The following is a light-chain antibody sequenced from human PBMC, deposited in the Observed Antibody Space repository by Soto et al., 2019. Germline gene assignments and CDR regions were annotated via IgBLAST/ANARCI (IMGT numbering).Light chain of an antibody. CDR2: YDH. J-gene: IGLJ3*02. CDR1: NSNIGAGTNP. V-gene: IGLV1-36*01. Sequence: QPVLTQPPSVSQAPRQRVTISCSGSNSNIGAGTNPVNWYQQLPGKAPKLLIYYDHLLPSGVSDRFSGSRSGTSASLAISGLQSEDEADYYCSAWDDTLNGWVFGGGTKVTVL. CDR3: SAWDDTLNGWV.